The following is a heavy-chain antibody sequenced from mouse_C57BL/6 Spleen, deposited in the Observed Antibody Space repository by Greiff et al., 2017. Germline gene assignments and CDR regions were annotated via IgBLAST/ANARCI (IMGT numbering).Heavy chain of an antibody. V-gene: IGHV1-50*01. J-gene: IGHJ2*01. D-gene: IGHD2-4*01. CDR2: IDPSDSYT. Sequence: QVQLQQPGAELVKPGASVKLSCKASGYTFTSYWMQWVKQRPGQGLEWIGEIDPSDSYTNYNQKFKGKATLTVDTSSSTAYMQLSSLTSEDSAVYYCARREGYDYDVRFDYWGQGTTLTVSS. CDR3: ARREGYDYDVRFDY. CDR1: GYTFTSYW.